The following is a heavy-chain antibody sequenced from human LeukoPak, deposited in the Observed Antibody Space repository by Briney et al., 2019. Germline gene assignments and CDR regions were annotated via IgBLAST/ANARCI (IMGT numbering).Heavy chain of an antibody. J-gene: IGHJ3*02. Sequence: SETLSLTCAVYGGSFRGYYWSWIRQPPGKGLQWLGEINHSGSTNYNPSLKSRVTISVDTSKNQFSLKLSSVTAADTAVYYCARARPPRITIFGVVHAFDIWGQGTMVTVSS. CDR2: INHSGST. D-gene: IGHD3-3*01. V-gene: IGHV4-34*01. CDR1: GGSFRGYY. CDR3: ARARPPRITIFGVVHAFDI.